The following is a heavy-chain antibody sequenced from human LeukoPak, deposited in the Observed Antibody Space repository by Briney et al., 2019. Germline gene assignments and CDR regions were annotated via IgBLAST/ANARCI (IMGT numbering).Heavy chain of an antibody. Sequence: SETLSLTCTVSGDSVSSTTSYWTWISQPPGQGLEYIGSIFYSGITFYNPSLKSRVTMSLDTSKNQFSLKLNSVTAADTAVYFCPRQLAGLFFNSWGQGTLVAVSS. CDR1: GDSVSSTTSY. CDR2: IFYSGIT. D-gene: IGHD6-19*01. V-gene: IGHV4-39*01. CDR3: PRQLAGLFFNS. J-gene: IGHJ4*02.